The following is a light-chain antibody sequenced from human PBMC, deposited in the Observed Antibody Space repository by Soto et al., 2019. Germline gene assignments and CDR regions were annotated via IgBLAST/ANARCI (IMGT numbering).Light chain of an antibody. CDR2: GAS. V-gene: IGKV3-15*01. J-gene: IGKJ5*01. CDR1: QSVSSN. CDR3: QQYNKWSLT. Sequence: EIVMTQSPATLSLSPGERATLSCRASQSVSSNLGWYQQKPGQAPTLLIYGASTRATGIPARFSGSGSGTDFTLTISSLQSEDFAVYYCQQYNKWSLTFGRGTRLEIK.